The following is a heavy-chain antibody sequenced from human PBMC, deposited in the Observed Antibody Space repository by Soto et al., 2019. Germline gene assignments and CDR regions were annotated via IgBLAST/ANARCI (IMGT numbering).Heavy chain of an antibody. J-gene: IGHJ4*02. CDR1: GYTFTSYY. V-gene: IGHV1-46*01. Sequence: EASVKVSCKASGYTFTSYYMHWVRQAPGQGLEWMGIINPSGGSTSYAQKFQGRVTMTRDTSTSTVYMELSSLRSEDTAVYYCARVGLRSGYCSSTSCYFDYWGQGTLVTVSS. D-gene: IGHD2-2*03. CDR2: INPSGGST. CDR3: ARVGLRSGYCSSTSCYFDY.